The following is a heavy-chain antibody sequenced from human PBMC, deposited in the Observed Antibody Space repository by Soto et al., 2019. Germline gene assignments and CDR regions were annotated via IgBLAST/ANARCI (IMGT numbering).Heavy chain of an antibody. V-gene: IGHV1-18*01. D-gene: IGHD3-22*01. CDR2: ISAYNGNT. Sequence: QVPLVQSGAEVKKPGASVKVSCKASGYTFTSYGISWVRQAPGQGLEWMGWISAYNGNTNYAQKLQGRVTMTTDTSTSTDYMELRSMRSDDTAVYYCARSAPNDSSGYYYVVGYYYGMDVWGQGTTVTVSS. CDR1: GYTFTSYG. CDR3: ARSAPNDSSGYYYVVGYYYGMDV. J-gene: IGHJ6*02.